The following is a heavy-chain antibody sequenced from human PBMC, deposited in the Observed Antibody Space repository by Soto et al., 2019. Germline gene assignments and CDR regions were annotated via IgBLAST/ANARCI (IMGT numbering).Heavy chain of an antibody. J-gene: IGHJ4*02. V-gene: IGHV1-2*02. Sequence: GASVKVSCKASGYTFTGYYMHWVRQAPGQGLEWMGWINPNSGGTNYAQKFQGRVTMTRDTSISTAYMELSRLRSDDTAVYYCARPTNPMGSSSGGCFDYWGQGTLVTVSS. D-gene: IGHD6-6*01. CDR2: INPNSGGT. CDR3: ARPTNPMGSSSGGCFDY. CDR1: GYTFTGYY.